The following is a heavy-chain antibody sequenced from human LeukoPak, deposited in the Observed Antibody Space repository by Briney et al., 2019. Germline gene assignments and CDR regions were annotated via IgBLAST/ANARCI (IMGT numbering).Heavy chain of an antibody. J-gene: IGHJ4*02. D-gene: IGHD5-18*01. CDR2: IYYSGSA. Sequence: SETLSLTCTVSGGSISSGGHYWSWIRQHPAKGLEWIGYIYYSGSAYYNPSLESRVTISIDTSKYQFSLKLTSVTAAETAVYFCARGTLRLFDYWGQGTLVTVSS. CDR3: ARGTLRLFDY. V-gene: IGHV4-31*03. CDR1: GGSISSGGHY.